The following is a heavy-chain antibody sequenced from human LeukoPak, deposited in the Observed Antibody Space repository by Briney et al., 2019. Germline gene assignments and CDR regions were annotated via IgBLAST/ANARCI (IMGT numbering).Heavy chain of an antibody. V-gene: IGHV3-74*03. CDR1: GFIFSNYW. CDR2: VNNDGSST. D-gene: IGHD5/OR15-5a*01. J-gene: IGHJ4*02. Sequence: PGGSLRLSCAASGFIFSNYWMHWVRQAPGKGLVWVSRVNNDGSSTTYADSVKGRFTISRDNVKNTLYLQMNSLRAEDTAVYYCAKGGLRVTDYWGQGTLVTVSS. CDR3: AKGGLRVTDY.